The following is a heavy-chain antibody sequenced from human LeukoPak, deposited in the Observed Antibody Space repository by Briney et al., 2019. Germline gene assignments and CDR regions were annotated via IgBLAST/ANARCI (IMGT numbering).Heavy chain of an antibody. D-gene: IGHD3-22*01. CDR1: GGTFSSYA. CDR2: IIPIFGTA. CDR3: ARDRGYCLPSFDD. J-gene: IGHJ4*02. Sequence: ASVKVSCKASGGTFSSYAIRWVRQAPGPGLEWMGGIIPIFGTANYAQKFQGRVTITTDESTSTAYTELSSLRSEDTAVYYCARDRGYCLPSFDDWGQGTLVTVSS. V-gene: IGHV1-69*05.